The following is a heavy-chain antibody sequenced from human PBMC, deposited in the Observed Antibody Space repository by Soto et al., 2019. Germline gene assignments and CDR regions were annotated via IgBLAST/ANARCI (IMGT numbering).Heavy chain of an antibody. V-gene: IGHV4-4*07. CDR1: LGSRFGDY. CDR2: IHSDGNT. D-gene: IGHD5-12*01. J-gene: IGHJ5*02. CDR3: ARARRLEKWFDP. Sequence: SETLSLTGTVSLGSRFGDYCTWMREPAGGGLAWIGRIHSDGNTNYSPSLKSRVTMSVDPSRKHFSLNLTSVTAADTASYFCARARRLEKWFDPWGPGIQVTVSS.